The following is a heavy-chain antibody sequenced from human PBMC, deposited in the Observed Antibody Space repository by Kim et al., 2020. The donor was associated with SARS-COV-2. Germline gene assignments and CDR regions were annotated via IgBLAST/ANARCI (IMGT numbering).Heavy chain of an antibody. J-gene: IGHJ4*02. V-gene: IGHV3-23*01. Sequence: GGSLRLSCAASGFTFSSYAMSWVRQAPGKGLEWVSAISGSGGSTYYADSVKGRFTISRDNSKNTLYLQMNSLRAEDTAVYYCAKEEYPMVRGVIMNDYWGQGTLVTVSS. CDR3: AKEEYPMVRGVIMNDY. D-gene: IGHD3-10*01. CDR1: GFTFSSYA. CDR2: ISGSGGST.